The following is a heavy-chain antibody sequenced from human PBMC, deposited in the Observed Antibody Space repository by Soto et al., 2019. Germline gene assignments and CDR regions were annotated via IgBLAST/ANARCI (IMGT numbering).Heavy chain of an antibody. J-gene: IGHJ4*02. Sequence: QVQLVESGGGVVQPGRSLRLSCAASGFTFSSYAMHWVRQAPGKGLEWVAVISYDGSNKYYADSVKGRFTISRDNSKDTLYLQMNSLRAEDTAVYYCARNDQLALDYSGQGTLGTVSS. CDR3: ARNDQLALDY. V-gene: IGHV3-30-3*01. CDR2: ISYDGSNK. CDR1: GFTFSSYA. D-gene: IGHD2-2*01.